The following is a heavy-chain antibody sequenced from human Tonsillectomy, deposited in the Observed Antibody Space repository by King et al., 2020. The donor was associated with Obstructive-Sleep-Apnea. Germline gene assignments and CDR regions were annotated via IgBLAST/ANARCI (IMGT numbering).Heavy chain of an antibody. CDR3: ATDYDYVWGSYRFRLDS. CDR2: ISSSSTTL. CDR1: GFTFSSYS. J-gene: IGHJ4*02. D-gene: IGHD3-16*02. Sequence: VQLVESGGGLVQPGGSLRLSCAASGFTFSSYSVNWVRQAPGKGLEWVSYISSSSTTLYYADSVKGRFTISRDNAKNSLYLQMNSLRAEDTAVYYCATDYDYVWGSYRFRLDSWGQGTLVTVSS. V-gene: IGHV3-48*04.